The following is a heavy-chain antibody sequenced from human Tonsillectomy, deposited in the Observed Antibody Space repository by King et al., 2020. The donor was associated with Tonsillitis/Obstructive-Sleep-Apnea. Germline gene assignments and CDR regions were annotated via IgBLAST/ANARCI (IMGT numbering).Heavy chain of an antibody. D-gene: IGHD2-15*01. CDR2: IDWDNDR. J-gene: IGHJ4*02. CDR3: ALIRFSGGCSLAY. Sequence: TLKESGPAMVKPTQTLTLTCTFSGFSVRTSGISVSWIRQPPGKALEWLARIDWDNDRYYTTSLKTRLTVSKDTSENQVVLTMTNMDPVDTATYYCALIRFSGGCSLAYWGQGTLVTVSS. CDR1: GFSVRTSGIS. V-gene: IGHV2-70*11.